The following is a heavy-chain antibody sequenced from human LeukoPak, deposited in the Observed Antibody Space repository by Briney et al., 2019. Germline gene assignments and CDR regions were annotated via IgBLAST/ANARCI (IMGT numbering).Heavy chain of an antibody. Sequence: GGSLRLSCATSGFTFSRYWMQWVRQVPGKGLAWVSRINSAGSSTSYADSVKGRFTISRDNAKNTLYLQMNSLRAEDTAVYYCARVGGNSDYFDYWGQGTLVTVSS. D-gene: IGHD4-23*01. J-gene: IGHJ4*02. CDR2: INSAGSST. V-gene: IGHV3-74*01. CDR1: GFTFSRYW. CDR3: ARVGGNSDYFDY.